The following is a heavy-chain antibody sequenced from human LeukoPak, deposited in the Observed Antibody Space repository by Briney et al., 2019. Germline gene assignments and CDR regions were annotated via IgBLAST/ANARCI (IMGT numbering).Heavy chain of an antibody. CDR3: ASDLAVKGDRDAFDI. Sequence: GGSLRLSCTASGFTFSSYSMNWVRQAPGKGLEWVSSISSGSAFIYYADSVKGRFTISRDNAKKSLYLQMNSLRAEDTAVYYCASDLAVKGDRDAFDIWGQGTMVTVSP. CDR2: ISSGSAFI. J-gene: IGHJ3*02. D-gene: IGHD3-16*01. V-gene: IGHV3-21*01. CDR1: GFTFSSYS.